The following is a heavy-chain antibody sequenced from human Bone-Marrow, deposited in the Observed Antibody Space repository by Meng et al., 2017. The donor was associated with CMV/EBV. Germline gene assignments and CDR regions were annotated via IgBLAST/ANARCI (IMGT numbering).Heavy chain of an antibody. CDR3: ARDLEYCGGDCYVDYYYGMDV. CDR1: GFTFSSYS. Sequence: GESLKISCAASGFTFSSYSMNWVRQAPGKGLEWVSSISSSSSYIYYADSVKGRFTISRDNAKNSLYLQMNSLRAEDTAVYDCARDLEYCGGDCYVDYYYGMDVWGQGTTVTVSS. J-gene: IGHJ6*02. D-gene: IGHD2-21*01. CDR2: ISSSSSYI. V-gene: IGHV3-21*01.